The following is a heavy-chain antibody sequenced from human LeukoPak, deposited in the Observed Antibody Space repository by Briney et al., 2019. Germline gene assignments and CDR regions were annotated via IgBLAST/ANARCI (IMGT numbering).Heavy chain of an antibody. D-gene: IGHD2-15*01. Sequence: ASVKVSCKASGYTFTSYAMNWVRQAPGQGLEWMGWIITNTGNPTYAQGFTGRFVFSLDTSVSTAYLQISSLKAEDTAVYYCARGGLTRWYYYYYGMDVWGQGTTVTVSS. CDR3: ARGGLTRWYYYYYGMDV. CDR1: GYTFTSYA. J-gene: IGHJ6*02. CDR2: IITNTGNP. V-gene: IGHV7-4-1*02.